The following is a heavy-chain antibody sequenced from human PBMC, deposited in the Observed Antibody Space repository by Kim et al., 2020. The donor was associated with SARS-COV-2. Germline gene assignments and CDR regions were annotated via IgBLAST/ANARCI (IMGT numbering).Heavy chain of an antibody. D-gene: IGHD7-27*01. CDR2: VFYTGNS. CDR3: ARLSSNWGGNYGLDV. J-gene: IGHJ6*02. V-gene: IGHV4-39*02. CDR1: GGSMSSNLYY. Sequence: SETLSLTCIVSGGSMSSNLYYWGWIRRSPGKTLEWIGSVFYTGNSYYNPSLKSRVTISIDTSKNLFSLNLISVTAADTAVYYCARLSSNWGGNYGLDVWGQGTTVTVSS.